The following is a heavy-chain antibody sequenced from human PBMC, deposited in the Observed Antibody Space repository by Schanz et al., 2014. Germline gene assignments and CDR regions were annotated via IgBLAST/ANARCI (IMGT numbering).Heavy chain of an antibody. V-gene: IGHV3-30*09. Sequence: VELVESGGGVVQPGRSLRLSCAASGFTFSRHAMHWVRQAAGKGLEWVAAITYDGSNKYYAESVKGRFAISRDNSKDTLYLQMNSLRTEDTAVYYCAGDWASGRYYSDYWGQGTLGTGSS. CDR2: ITYDGSNK. J-gene: IGHJ4*02. CDR3: AGDWASGRYYSDY. D-gene: IGHD1-26*01. CDR1: GFTFSRHA.